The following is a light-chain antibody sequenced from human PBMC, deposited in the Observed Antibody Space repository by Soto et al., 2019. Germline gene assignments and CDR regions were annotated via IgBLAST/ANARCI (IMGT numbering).Light chain of an antibody. CDR3: QHYNGYSWT. V-gene: IGKV1-5*01. CDR2: DAS. Sequence: DIQMTQSPSTLSASVGDRVTITCRASQSISSWLAWYQQKPGKAPKLLIYDASSLESGVPSRFSGSGSGTEFTLTLSSLQPDDFAPYYCQHYNGYSWTFGQGTKVEI. J-gene: IGKJ1*01. CDR1: QSISSW.